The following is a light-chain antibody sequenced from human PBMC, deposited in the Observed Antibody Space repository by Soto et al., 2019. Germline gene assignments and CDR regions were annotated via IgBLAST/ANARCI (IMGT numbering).Light chain of an antibody. CDR1: QSVSSSY. CDR2: GAS. CDR3: QQFSSYPLT. V-gene: IGKV3-20*01. J-gene: IGKJ4*01. Sequence: EIVLTQSPGTLSLSPGERATLSCRASQSVSSSYLAWYQQKPGQAPRLLIYGASSRATGIPDTFSGRGSGTDFTLTISRLEHEDFAVYYCQQFSSYPLTVGEGTKVDIK.